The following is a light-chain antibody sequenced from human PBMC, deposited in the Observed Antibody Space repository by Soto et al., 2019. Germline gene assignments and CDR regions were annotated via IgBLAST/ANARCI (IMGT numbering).Light chain of an antibody. V-gene: IGKV1-5*01. CDR3: QQYNTYSSLT. J-gene: IGKJ4*01. CDR2: DAS. Sequence: EIQMTQSPSTLSASVGDRVTITCRASQSISSWLAWYQQKLGRAPRLLIYDASSLESCVPSRFSGSGYGTEFTLTISSLQPDDFATYYCQQYNTYSSLTFGGGTKVDIK. CDR1: QSISSW.